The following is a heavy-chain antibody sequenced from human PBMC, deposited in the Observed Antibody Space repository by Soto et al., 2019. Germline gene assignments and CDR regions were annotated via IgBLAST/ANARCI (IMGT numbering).Heavy chain of an antibody. J-gene: IGHJ3*01. CDR3: ARDRSRDYYYDAFDV. V-gene: IGHV4-38-2*02. CDR2: MSHSGSA. CDR1: GYSISSGYY. D-gene: IGHD3-22*01. Sequence: QVQLQESGPGLVKPSETLSLTCAVSGYSISSGYYWGWIRQPPGKGLEWVATMSHSGSASYNPSLKGRVTMSVDTSKNHLSLNLTSVSAADTAVYYCARDRSRDYYYDAFDVWGQGTKVTVSS.